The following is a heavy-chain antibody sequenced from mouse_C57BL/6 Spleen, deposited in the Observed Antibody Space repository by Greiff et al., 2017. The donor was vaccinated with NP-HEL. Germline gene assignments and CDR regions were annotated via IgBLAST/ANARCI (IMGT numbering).Heavy chain of an antibody. CDR3: AIVVGNYLFAY. CDR1: GYTFTSYW. CDR2: IHPSDSDT. Sequence: QVQLQQSGAELVKPGASVKVSCKASGYTFTSYWMHWVKQRPGQGLEWIGRIHPSDSDTTYNQKFQGKAKLTVDKSSSTAYLQLSSLTAEDSAVYYCAIVVGNYLFAYWGQGTLVTVSA. J-gene: IGHJ3*01. V-gene: IGHV1-74*01. D-gene: IGHD2-1*01.